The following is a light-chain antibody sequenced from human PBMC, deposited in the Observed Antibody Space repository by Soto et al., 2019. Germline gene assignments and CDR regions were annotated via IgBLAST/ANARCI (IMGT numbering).Light chain of an antibody. CDR2: EVS. V-gene: IGLV2-14*01. J-gene: IGLJ3*02. CDR1: SSDVGGYNY. CDR3: SSYTSSSTGV. Sequence: QSALTQPASVSGSPGQSITISCTGTSSDVGGYNYVSWYQQHPGKALKLMIYEVSNRPSGVSNRFSGSKSGNTASLTISGLQAEDEADYYCSSYTSSSTGVFGGGTKVTVL.